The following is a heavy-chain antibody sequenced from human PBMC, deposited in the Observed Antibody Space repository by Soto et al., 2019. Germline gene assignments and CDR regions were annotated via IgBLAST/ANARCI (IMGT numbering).Heavy chain of an antibody. CDR1: GGSFSGYY. CDR3: ARGHSPRLYYYYYGMDV. CDR2: INHSGST. Sequence: NPSETLSLTCAVYGGSFSGYYWSWIRQPPGKGLEWIGEINHSGSTNYNPSLKSRVTISVDTSKNQFSLKLSSVTAADTAVYYCARGHSPRLYYYYYGMDVWGQGTTVTVS. V-gene: IGHV4-34*01. J-gene: IGHJ6*02.